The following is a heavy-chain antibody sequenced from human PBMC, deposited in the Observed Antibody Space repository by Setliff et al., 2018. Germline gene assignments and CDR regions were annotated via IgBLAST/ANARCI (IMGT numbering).Heavy chain of an antibody. CDR1: GASVSRYY. Sequence: SETLSLTCTVSGASVSRYYWSWIRQPPGGGLEWVAYIYHRGSTNYNPSLESRLTISVDTSQNQFSLMLNSVTAADTAVYYCARAGPDTDSVDLLYFDYWGQGAQFTVSS. V-gene: IGHV4-59*08. D-gene: IGHD5-18*01. CDR3: ARAGPDTDSVDLLYFDY. J-gene: IGHJ4*02. CDR2: IYHRGST.